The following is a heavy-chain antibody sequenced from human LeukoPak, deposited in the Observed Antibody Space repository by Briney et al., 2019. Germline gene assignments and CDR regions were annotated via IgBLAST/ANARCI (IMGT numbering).Heavy chain of an antibody. CDR1: GFTFSSYS. Sequence: PGGSLRLSCAASGFTFSSYSMNWVRQAPGKGLEWVSSISSSSSYICYADSVKGRFTISRDNAKNSLYLQMNSLRAEDTAVYYCARDSDYGYDYYYYGMDVWGQGTTVTVSS. CDR2: ISSSSSYI. CDR3: ARDSDYGYDYYYYGMDV. J-gene: IGHJ6*02. V-gene: IGHV3-21*01. D-gene: IGHD5-18*01.